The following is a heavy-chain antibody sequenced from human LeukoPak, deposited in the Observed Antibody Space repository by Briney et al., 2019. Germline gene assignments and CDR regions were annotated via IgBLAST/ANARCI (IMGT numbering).Heavy chain of an antibody. CDR2: ISYDGSNK. V-gene: IGHV3-30*03. Sequence: GGSLRLSCAASGFTFSSYSMNWVRQAPGKGLEWVAVISYDGSNKYYADSVKGRFTISRDNSKNTLYLQMNSLRAEDTAVYYCARGQGTTVVTPGDYWGQGTLVTVSS. J-gene: IGHJ4*02. D-gene: IGHD4-23*01. CDR3: ARGQGTTVVTPGDY. CDR1: GFTFSSYS.